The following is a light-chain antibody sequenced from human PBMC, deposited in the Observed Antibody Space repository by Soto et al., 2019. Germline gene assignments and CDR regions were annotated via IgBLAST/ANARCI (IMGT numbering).Light chain of an antibody. V-gene: IGLV2-18*02. J-gene: IGLJ1*01. CDR3: CSHSTTTPFV. Sequence: QSALTQPPSVSGSPGQSVTISCTGTSSDVGSFNRVSWYQQPPGTAPRLMIYEVTNRPSGVSDRFSGSKSGNTASLTISGLQAEDEADYYCCSHSTTTPFVFGTGTKLTVL. CDR1: SSDVGSFNR. CDR2: EVT.